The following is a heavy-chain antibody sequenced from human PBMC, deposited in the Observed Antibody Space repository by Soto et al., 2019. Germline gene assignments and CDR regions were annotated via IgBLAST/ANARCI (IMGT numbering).Heavy chain of an antibody. D-gene: IGHD3-3*01. CDR3: ARGDLWSGCVDY. CDR1: GGSISRYY. CDR2: INDSEGT. J-gene: IGHJ4*02. Sequence: SETLSLTCTVSGGSISRYYWRWIRQPPGKGQEWIGYINDSEGTSYNPSLKGRVTISVDTPKNRFSLSLRSVTAADTAVYYCARGDLWSGCVDYWGQGTLVTVYS. V-gene: IGHV4-59*08.